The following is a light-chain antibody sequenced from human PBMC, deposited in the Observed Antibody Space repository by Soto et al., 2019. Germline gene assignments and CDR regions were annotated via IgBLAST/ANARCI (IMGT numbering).Light chain of an antibody. Sequence: QSALTQPASVSGSPGQSITFSCTGTSSDVGTYNLVSWYQQHPGKAPKLMIFEGSKRPSGVSNRFSGSKSGNTASLTISGLQAEDEADYYCCSYARSSTYVFGTGTKVTVL. CDR2: EGS. J-gene: IGLJ1*01. CDR3: CSYARSSTYV. CDR1: SSDVGTYNL. V-gene: IGLV2-23*01.